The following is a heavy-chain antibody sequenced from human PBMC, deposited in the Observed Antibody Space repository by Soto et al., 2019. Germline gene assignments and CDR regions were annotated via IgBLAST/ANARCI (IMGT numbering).Heavy chain of an antibody. V-gene: IGHV1-8*01. CDR3: ARGSVVVVAATNYYYYYGMDV. CDR2: MNPNSGNT. Sequence: QVQLVQSGAEVKKPGASVKVSCKASGYTFTSYDINWVRQATGQGLEWMGWMNPNSGNTGYAQKFQGRVTMTRNTSISTDYMELSSLRSEDTAVYYCARGSVVVVAATNYYYYYGMDVWGQGTTVTVSS. D-gene: IGHD2-15*01. CDR1: GYTFTSYD. J-gene: IGHJ6*02.